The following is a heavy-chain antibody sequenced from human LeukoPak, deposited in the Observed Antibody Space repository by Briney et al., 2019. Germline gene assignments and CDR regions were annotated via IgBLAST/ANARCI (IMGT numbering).Heavy chain of an antibody. CDR1: GFTFDDYG. CDR2: ISSSSSYI. CDR3: ARSYSSSWPRFDP. V-gene: IGHV3-21*01. D-gene: IGHD6-13*01. Sequence: GGSLRLSCAASGFTFDDYGMSWVRQAPGKGLEWVSSISSSSSYIYYADSVKGRFTISRDNAKNSLYLQMNSLRAEDTAVYYCARSYSSSWPRFDPWGQGTLVTVSS. J-gene: IGHJ5*02.